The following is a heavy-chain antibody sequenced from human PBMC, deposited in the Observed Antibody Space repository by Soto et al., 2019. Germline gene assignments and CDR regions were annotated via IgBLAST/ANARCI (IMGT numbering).Heavy chain of an antibody. J-gene: IGHJ4*02. D-gene: IGHD3-10*01. V-gene: IGHV3-23*01. Sequence: GGSLRLSCAASGFIFSSDAMAWVRQAPGKGLEWVSLVLGSGSNTYYADSVKGRFTISRDNSKNTLYLQMDSLRADDSAIYYCAKGGSFDYWGRGTLVTVSS. CDR2: VLGSGSNT. CDR1: GFIFSSDA. CDR3: AKGGSFDY.